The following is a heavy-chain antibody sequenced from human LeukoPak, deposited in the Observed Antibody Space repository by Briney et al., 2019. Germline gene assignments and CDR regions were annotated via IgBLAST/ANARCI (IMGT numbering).Heavy chain of an antibody. CDR3: ARTIPFEYLDV. CDR2: ISSSSSHI. J-gene: IGHJ6*03. CDR1: GFTFSSYS. D-gene: IGHD3-9*01. Sequence: GGSLRLSCAASGFTFSSYSMNWVRQAPGKGLEWVSSISSSSSHIYYADSVKGRFTISRDNAKNSLYLQMNSLRAEDTAVYYCARTIPFEYLDVWGKGTTVTVSS. V-gene: IGHV3-21*01.